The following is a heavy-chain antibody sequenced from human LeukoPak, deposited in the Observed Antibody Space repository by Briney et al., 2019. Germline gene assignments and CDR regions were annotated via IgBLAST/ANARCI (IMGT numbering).Heavy chain of an antibody. Sequence: SVKVSCKASGGTFSSYATSWVRQAPGQGLEWMGRIIPILGIANYAQKFQGRVTITADKSTSTAYMELSSLRSEDTAVYYCARGFRMVQGVPPDYWGQGTLVTVSS. CDR2: IIPILGIA. J-gene: IGHJ4*02. CDR3: ARGFRMVQGVPPDY. V-gene: IGHV1-69*04. CDR1: GGTFSSYA. D-gene: IGHD3-10*01.